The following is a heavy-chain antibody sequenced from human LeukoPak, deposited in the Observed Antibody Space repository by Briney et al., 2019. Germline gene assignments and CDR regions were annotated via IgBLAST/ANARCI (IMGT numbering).Heavy chain of an antibody. CDR2: TYYRSTWYN. CDR3: ARRLTQCDCFDP. CDR1: GDSVSSDTTA. Sequence: SQTLSLTCAISGDSVSSDTTAWNWIRQSPSRGLEWLGRTYYRSTWYNDYAVSVRGRITVNPDTSKNQFSLHLNSVTPEDTAVYYCARRLTQCDCFDPWGQGILVTVSS. V-gene: IGHV6-1*01. J-gene: IGHJ5*02. D-gene: IGHD2-21*02.